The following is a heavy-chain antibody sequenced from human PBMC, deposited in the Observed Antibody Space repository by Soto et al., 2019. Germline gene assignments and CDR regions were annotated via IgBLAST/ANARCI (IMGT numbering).Heavy chain of an antibody. CDR3: ARIPYYYGSGTSVNGMDV. D-gene: IGHD3-10*01. CDR1: GFSLSTSGMC. Sequence: SGPTLVNHTQTLTLTCTFSGFSLSTSGMCVSWIRQPPGKALEWLALIDWDDDKYYSTSLKTRLTISKDTSKNQVVLTMTNMDPVDTATYYCARIPYYYGSGTSVNGMDVWGQGTTVTVSS. CDR2: IDWDDDK. V-gene: IGHV2-70*01. J-gene: IGHJ6*02.